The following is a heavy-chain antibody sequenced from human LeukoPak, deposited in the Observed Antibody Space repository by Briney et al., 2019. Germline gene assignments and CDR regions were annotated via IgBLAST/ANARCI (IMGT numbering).Heavy chain of an antibody. Sequence: SETLSLTCAVYGGSFSGYYWSWIRQPPGKGLEWIGGINHSGSTNYNPSLKSRVTISVDTSKNQFSLKLSSVTAADTAVYYCARGQVRFLEWLYDYWGQGTLVTVSS. CDR2: INHSGST. D-gene: IGHD3-3*01. J-gene: IGHJ4*02. CDR1: GGSFSGYY. CDR3: ARGQVRFLEWLYDY. V-gene: IGHV4-34*01.